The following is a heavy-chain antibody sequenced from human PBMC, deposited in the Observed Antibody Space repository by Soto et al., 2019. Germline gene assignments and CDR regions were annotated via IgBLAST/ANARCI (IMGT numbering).Heavy chain of an antibody. CDR1: GYTFTGYY. Sequence: ASVKVSCKASGYTFTGYYMHWVRQAPGQGLEWMGWLNPNSGGTNYAQKFQGRVTMTRDTSISTAYMELSRLRSDDTAVYYCARIKYYYDSSGYYLSYWGQGTLVTVSS. V-gene: IGHV1-2*02. CDR2: LNPNSGGT. D-gene: IGHD3-22*01. CDR3: ARIKYYYDSSGYYLSY. J-gene: IGHJ4*02.